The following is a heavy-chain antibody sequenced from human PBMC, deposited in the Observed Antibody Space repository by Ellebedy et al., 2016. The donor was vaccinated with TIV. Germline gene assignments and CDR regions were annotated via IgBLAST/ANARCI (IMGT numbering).Heavy chain of an antibody. V-gene: IGHV3-23*01. J-gene: IGHJ3*01. Sequence: PGGSLRLSCAASGFTFSSYAMSWVRQAPGKGLEWVSSITGSGDNTYYADSVKGRFTISRDNSKNTLYLQMISLRAEDTAVYYCARDPVGVGPAFDVWGQGTVVTVSS. CDR2: ITGSGDNT. CDR3: ARDPVGVGPAFDV. D-gene: IGHD4-23*01. CDR1: GFTFSSYA.